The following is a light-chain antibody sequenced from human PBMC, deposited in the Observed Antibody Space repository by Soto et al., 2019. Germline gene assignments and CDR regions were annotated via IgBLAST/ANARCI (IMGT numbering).Light chain of an antibody. CDR3: QQYNSYSPPT. CDR2: DAS. CDR1: QSINYW. V-gene: IGKV1-5*01. Sequence: DIQMTQSPSTLSASVGDRVTITCRASQSINYWLAWYQQKPGKAPNLLIYDASILESGVPSRFSGSGSGTEFTLTISSLQPDDFATYFCQQYNSYSPPTFGQGTKVDI. J-gene: IGKJ1*01.